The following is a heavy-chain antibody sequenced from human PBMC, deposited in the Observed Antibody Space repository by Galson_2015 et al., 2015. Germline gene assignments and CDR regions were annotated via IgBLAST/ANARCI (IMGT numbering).Heavy chain of an antibody. CDR2: ISAGGDNT. V-gene: IGHV3-23*01. CDR1: GFTFNSYD. D-gene: IGHD3-22*01. Sequence: SLRLSCAASGFTFNSYDMTWVRQAPGKGLEWVSKISAGGDNTYYGDSVKGQFTISRDNSKNMLYLQMHSLRAEDTAVYYCAKVRNPVYYYDVGGYYVDALDLWGHGTMVTVSS. J-gene: IGHJ3*01. CDR3: AKVRNPVYYYDVGGYYVDALDL.